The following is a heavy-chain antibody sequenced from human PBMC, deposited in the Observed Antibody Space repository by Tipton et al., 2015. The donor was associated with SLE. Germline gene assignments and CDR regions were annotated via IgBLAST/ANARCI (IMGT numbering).Heavy chain of an antibody. V-gene: IGHV4-59*11. CDR1: GGSISSHY. CDR3: AGAWQGYCSGGTCYVLDY. D-gene: IGHD2-15*01. Sequence: TLSLTCTVSGGSISSHYWSWIRQAPGKGLEWIGYISNSETTNYNPSLKSRVTISVDTSKNQFSLKLRSVTAADPAVYYCAGAWQGYCSGGTCYVLDYWGQGTLVTVSS. J-gene: IGHJ4*02. CDR2: ISNSETT.